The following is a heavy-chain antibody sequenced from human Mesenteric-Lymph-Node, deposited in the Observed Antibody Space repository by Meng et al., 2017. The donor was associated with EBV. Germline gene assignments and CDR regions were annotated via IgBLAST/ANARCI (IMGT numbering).Heavy chain of an antibody. D-gene: IGHD1-1*01. CDR1: GGTFSSYA. CDR3: ARDRGLERNDGIHY. Sequence: QVQLGQAGAEVKKPGASVKVSCKASGGTFSSYAISWVRQAPGQGLEWMGGIIPIFGTANYAQKFQGRVTITADKSTSTAYMELSSLRSEDTAVYYCARDRGLERNDGIHYWGQGTLVTVSS. J-gene: IGHJ4*02. V-gene: IGHV1-69*06. CDR2: IIPIFGTA.